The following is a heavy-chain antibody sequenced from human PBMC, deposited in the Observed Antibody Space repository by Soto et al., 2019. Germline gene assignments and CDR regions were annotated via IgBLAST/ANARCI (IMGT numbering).Heavy chain of an antibody. CDR2: IHYSGST. Sequence: PSETLSLTCTVSGGSISSGTYYWGWIRQHPGKGLEWIGYIHYSGSTYYSPSLKSRVTISVDTSKNQFSLKLISVTAADTAVYYCARENYGDYWCGFDYWGQGALVTVSS. V-gene: IGHV4-31*03. CDR3: ARENYGDYWCGFDY. D-gene: IGHD4-17*01. CDR1: GGSISSGTYY. J-gene: IGHJ4*02.